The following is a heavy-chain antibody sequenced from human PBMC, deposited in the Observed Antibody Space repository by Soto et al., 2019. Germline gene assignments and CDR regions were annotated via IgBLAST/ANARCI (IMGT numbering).Heavy chain of an antibody. Sequence: SETLSLSCAVYGGSFSGYYWSWIRQPPGKGLEWIGEINHSGSTNYNPSLKSRVTISVDTSKNQFSLKLSSVTAADTAVYYCARGGVPAAIKAVAGYYFDYWGQGTLVTVSS. CDR2: INHSGST. D-gene: IGHD2-2*01. V-gene: IGHV4-34*01. J-gene: IGHJ4*02. CDR3: ARGGVPAAIKAVAGYYFDY. CDR1: GGSFSGYY.